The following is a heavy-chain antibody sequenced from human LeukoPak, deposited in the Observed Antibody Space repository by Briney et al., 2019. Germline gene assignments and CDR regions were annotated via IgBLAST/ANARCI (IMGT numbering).Heavy chain of an antibody. CDR1: DYTFTAYG. CDR2: INPYNDNT. D-gene: IGHD5-18*01. J-gene: IGHJ6*03. Sequence: VASVKVSCKASDYTFTAYGISWVRQAPGQGLEWMGWINPYNDNTNYAQKLQGRVTMTTDTSTSTAYMELRSLRSDDTAVYYCARSGYNYAYTSYYYMDVWGKGTTVTISS. CDR3: ARSGYNYAYTSYYYMDV. V-gene: IGHV1-18*01.